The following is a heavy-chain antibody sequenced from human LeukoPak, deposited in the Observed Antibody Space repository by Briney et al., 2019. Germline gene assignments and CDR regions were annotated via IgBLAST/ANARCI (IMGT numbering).Heavy chain of an antibody. D-gene: IGHD4-23*01. V-gene: IGHV3-23*01. CDR3: ASGGIYRGGAFDL. CDR2: ISGSGGST. J-gene: IGHJ3*01. CDR1: GFTFSSYA. Sequence: GGSLRLSCAASGFTFSSYAMSWVRQAPGKGLEWVSAISGSGGSTYYADSVKGRFTISRDNSKNTLYLQMNSLRAEDTAVYYCASGGIYRGGAFDLWGQGTLVTVSS.